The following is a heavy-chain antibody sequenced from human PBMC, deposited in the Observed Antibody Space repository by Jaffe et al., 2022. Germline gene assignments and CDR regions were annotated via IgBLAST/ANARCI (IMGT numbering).Heavy chain of an antibody. CDR1: GFTFSSYG. CDR2: IRYDGSNK. V-gene: IGHV3-30*02. Sequence: QVQLVESGGGVVQPGGSLRLSCAASGFTFSSYGMHWVRQAPGKGLEWVAFIRYDGSNKYYADSVKGRFTISRDNSKNTLYLQMNSLRAEDTAVYYCAKDDQWRVDYWGQGTLVTVSS. J-gene: IGHJ4*02. D-gene: IGHD6-19*01. CDR3: AKDDQWRVDY.